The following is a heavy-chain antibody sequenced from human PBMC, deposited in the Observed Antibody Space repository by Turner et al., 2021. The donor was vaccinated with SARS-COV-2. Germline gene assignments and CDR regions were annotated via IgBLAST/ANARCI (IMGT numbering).Heavy chain of an antibody. CDR2: ISYEGSNK. CDR3: VKGGSGWSMEFDY. CDR1: GFTFSNYG. V-gene: IGHV3-30*18. D-gene: IGHD6-19*01. J-gene: IGHJ4*01. Sequence: QVQLVESGGGVVQPGRSLRLTCAASGFTFSNYGMFWVRQAPGKGLEWVALISYEGSNKQYADAVKGRFTISRDNSKNTLFLQMYSLRAEDTAVYYCVKGGSGWSMEFDYWGHGTLVTVSS.